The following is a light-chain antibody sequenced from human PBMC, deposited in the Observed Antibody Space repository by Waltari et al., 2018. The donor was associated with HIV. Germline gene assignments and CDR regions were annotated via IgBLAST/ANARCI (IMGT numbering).Light chain of an antibody. CDR3: SLYTSSSTLYV. CDR1: SSDVGSYNR. V-gene: IGLV2-18*01. CDR2: EVS. J-gene: IGLJ1*01. Sequence: QSALTQPPSVSGSPGQSVTISCTGTSSDVGSYNRVSWYQQPPGTAPKLMIYEVSKRPSGVPVRFSGSKSGNTASLTISGLQAEDEADYYCSLYTSSSTLYVFGTGTKVTVL.